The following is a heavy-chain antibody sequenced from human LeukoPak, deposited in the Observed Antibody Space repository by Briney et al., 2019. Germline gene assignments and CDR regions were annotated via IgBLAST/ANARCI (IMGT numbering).Heavy chain of an antibody. D-gene: IGHD3-10*01. CDR3: AREVYHGSGSPRLDY. CDR1: GFTFDDYA. CDR2: ISWDGGST. Sequence: PGGSLRLSCAASGFTFDDYAMHWVRQAPGKGLEWVSLISWDGGSTYYADSVKGRFTISRDNAKNTLYLQMNSLRAEDTAVYYCAREVYHGSGSPRLDYWGQGTLVTVSS. J-gene: IGHJ4*02. V-gene: IGHV3-43D*03.